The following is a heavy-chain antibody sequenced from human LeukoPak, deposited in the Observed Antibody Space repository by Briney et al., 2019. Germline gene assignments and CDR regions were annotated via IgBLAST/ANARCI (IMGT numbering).Heavy chain of an antibody. CDR2: IIPILGIA. CDR3: ARGGQEANWGSTRY. Sequence: SVKVSCKASGGTFSSYTISWVRQAPGHGLEWMGRIIPILGIANYAQKFQGRVTITADKSTSTAYMELSSLRSEDTAVYYCARGGQEANWGSTRYWGQGTLVTVSS. CDR1: GGTFSSYT. J-gene: IGHJ4*02. D-gene: IGHD7-27*01. V-gene: IGHV1-69*02.